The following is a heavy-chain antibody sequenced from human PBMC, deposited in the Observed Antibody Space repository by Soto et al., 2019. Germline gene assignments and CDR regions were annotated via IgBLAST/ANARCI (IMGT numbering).Heavy chain of an antibody. V-gene: IGHV3-33*01. CDR1: GFTFSSYG. CDR3: XXXXXXXXXXXXXXDY. J-gene: IGHJ4*02. Sequence: QVQLVESGGGVVQPGRSLRLSCAASGFTFSSYGMHWVRXXXXKGLEWVAVIWYDGSNKYHADSVKGRFTMSRDNXXXXXXXXXXXXXXXXXXXXXXXXXXXXXXXXXXXXDYWGQGTLVTVSS. CDR2: IWYDGSNK.